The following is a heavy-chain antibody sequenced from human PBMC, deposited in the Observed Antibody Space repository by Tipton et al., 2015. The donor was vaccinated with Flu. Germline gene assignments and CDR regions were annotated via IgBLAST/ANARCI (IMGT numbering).Heavy chain of an antibody. CDR3: ARDRTNTLRYFDAGMDV. J-gene: IGHJ6*02. Sequence: TLSLTCSVSGDSIGSSYYWGWIRLPPGNGLEWIGNIHKTGNTYLNTSLKSRVTISVNTSKNQFSLRLRSVTAADTAVYYCARDRTNTLRYFDAGMDVWGQGTTVTVSS. CDR2: IHKTGNT. V-gene: IGHV4-38-2*02. CDR1: GDSIGSSYY. D-gene: IGHD3-9*01.